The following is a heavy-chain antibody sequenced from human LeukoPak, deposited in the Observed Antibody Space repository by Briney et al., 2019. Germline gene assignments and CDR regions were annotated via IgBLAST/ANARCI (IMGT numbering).Heavy chain of an antibody. CDR2: ISGSGGST. V-gene: IGHV3-23*01. CDR1: GCTFSSYA. CDR3: AKDREGSPHFDY. Sequence: PGGSLRLSCAASGCTFSSYAMSWVRQAPGKGLEWVSAISGSGGSTYYADSVKGRLTISRDNSKSTLYLQMNSLRAEDTAVYYCAKDREGSPHFDYWGQGALVTVSS. J-gene: IGHJ4*02. D-gene: IGHD6-13*01.